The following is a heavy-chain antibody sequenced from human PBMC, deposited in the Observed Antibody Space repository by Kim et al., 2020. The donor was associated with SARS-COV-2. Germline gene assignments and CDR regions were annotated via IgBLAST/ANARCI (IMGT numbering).Heavy chain of an antibody. CDR2: TA. Sequence: TANYAQKFQGRVTITADESTSTAYMELSSLRSEDTAVYYCAREPFYYFDYWGQGTLVTVSS. CDR3: AREPFYYFDY. V-gene: IGHV1-69*01. J-gene: IGHJ4*02.